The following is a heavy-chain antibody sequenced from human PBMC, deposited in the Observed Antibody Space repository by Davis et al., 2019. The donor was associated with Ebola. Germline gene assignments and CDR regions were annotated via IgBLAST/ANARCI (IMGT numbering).Heavy chain of an antibody. CDR2: IYHSGST. CDR1: GGSFSGYY. V-gene: IGHV4-34*01. Sequence: PGGSLRLSCAVYGGSFSGYYWSWIRQPPGKGLEWIGYIYHSGSTYYNPSLKSRVTISVDTSKNHFSLKLSSVTAADTAVYYCARVDTAMVFGMDVWGQGTTVTVSS. D-gene: IGHD5-18*01. J-gene: IGHJ6*02. CDR3: ARVDTAMVFGMDV.